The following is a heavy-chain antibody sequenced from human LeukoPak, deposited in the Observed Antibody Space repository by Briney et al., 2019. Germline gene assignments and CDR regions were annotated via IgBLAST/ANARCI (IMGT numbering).Heavy chain of an antibody. J-gene: IGHJ4*02. CDR1: GFTFSNYG. V-gene: IGHV3-30*02. CDR3: AKVVQYTASTGTGLDY. D-gene: IGHD6-13*01. CDR2: IWYDGSYK. Sequence: PGGSLRLSCVASGFTFSNYGMHWVRQAPGKGLDWVAFIWYDGSYKYYADSVKGRFTISRENPKNTLYLQMNSLRAEDTGIYYCAKVVQYTASTGTGLDYWGQGTLVTVSS.